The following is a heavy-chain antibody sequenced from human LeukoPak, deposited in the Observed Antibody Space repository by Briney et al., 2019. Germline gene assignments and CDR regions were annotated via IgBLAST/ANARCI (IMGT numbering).Heavy chain of an antibody. CDR3: ARYYCAGVCYYFQH. J-gene: IGHJ1*01. V-gene: IGHV4-59*01. CDR2: VYYSGST. CDR1: GGSISSYY. Sequence: SETLSLTCTVSGGSISSYYWSWIRQPPGKGLEGIGYVYYSGSTNYNPSLKSRVTISVDTSKNQFSLKLSSVTAADTAVYYCARYYCAGVCYYFQHWGQGTLVTVSS. D-gene: IGHD2-21*02.